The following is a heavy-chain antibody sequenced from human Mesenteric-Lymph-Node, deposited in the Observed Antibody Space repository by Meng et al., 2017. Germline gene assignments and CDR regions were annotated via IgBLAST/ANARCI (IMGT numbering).Heavy chain of an antibody. J-gene: IGHJ5*02. CDR1: GGSISSGGYY. Sequence: VHPEASGPGLVKPSQTRSLTCTVSGGSISSGGYYWSWIRQHPGKGLEWIGYIYYSGSTYYNPSLRSRVAISIDTSKNQFSLKLTSVTAADTAVYFCARTNYGDYNWFDPWGQGTLVTVSS. D-gene: IGHD4-17*01. V-gene: IGHV4-31*03. CDR3: ARTNYGDYNWFDP. CDR2: IYYSGST.